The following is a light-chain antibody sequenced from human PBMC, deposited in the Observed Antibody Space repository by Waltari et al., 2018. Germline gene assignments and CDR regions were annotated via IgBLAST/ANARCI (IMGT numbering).Light chain of an antibody. CDR1: QRISSY. CDR3: QQTYRTPRT. Sequence: DIQMTQSPSSLPASVVDRVTISCRASQRISSYLNWYQQKPGKAPRLLIYGATSLQSGVPPRFSGSGSGTDFTLTISSLQPEDFATYYCQQTYRTPRTFGQGTKVDI. CDR2: GAT. V-gene: IGKV1-39*01. J-gene: IGKJ1*01.